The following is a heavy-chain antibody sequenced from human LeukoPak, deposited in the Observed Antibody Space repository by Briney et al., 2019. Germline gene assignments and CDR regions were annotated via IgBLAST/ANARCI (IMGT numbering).Heavy chain of an antibody. V-gene: IGHV1-69*04. CDR2: IIPILGIA. CDR3: ARPSAISLNGDRPWVF. J-gene: IGHJ4*02. Sequence: SVKVSCKASGGTFSSYAISWVRQAPGQGLEWMGRIIPILGIANYAQKFQGRVTITADKSTSTAYMELSSLRSEDTAVYYCARPSAISLNGDRPWVFWGQGTLVTVSS. D-gene: IGHD5-18*01. CDR1: GGTFSSYA.